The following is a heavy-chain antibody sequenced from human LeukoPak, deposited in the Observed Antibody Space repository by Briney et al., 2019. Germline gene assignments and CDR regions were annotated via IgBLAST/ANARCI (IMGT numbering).Heavy chain of an antibody. J-gene: IGHJ4*02. D-gene: IGHD2-2*01. CDR2: ISGSGGST. Sequence: GGSLRLSCAASGFTFSSYAMSWVRQAPGKGLDWVSAISGSGGSTYYADSVKGRFTISRDNSKNTLYLQMNSLRAEDTAVYYCAKDPIVVVPAGIDYWGQGTLVAVSS. V-gene: IGHV3-23*01. CDR1: GFTFSSYA. CDR3: AKDPIVVVPAGIDY.